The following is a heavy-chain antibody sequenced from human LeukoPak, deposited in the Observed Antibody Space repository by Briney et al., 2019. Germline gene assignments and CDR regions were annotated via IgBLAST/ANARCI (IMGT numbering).Heavy chain of an antibody. V-gene: IGHV4-59*01. CDR3: ARGVLVDWFDP. J-gene: IGHJ5*02. CDR2: IYYSGST. D-gene: IGHD3-10*01. Sequence: PSETLSLTCTVSGGSISSYYWSWIRQPPGKGLEWIGYIYYSGSTNYNPSLKSRVTISVDTSKNQFSLKLSPVTAADTAVYYCARGVLVDWFDPWGQGTLVTVSS. CDR1: GGSISSYY.